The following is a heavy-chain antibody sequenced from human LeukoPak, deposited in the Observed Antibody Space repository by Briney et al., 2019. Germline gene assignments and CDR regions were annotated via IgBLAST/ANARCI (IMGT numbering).Heavy chain of an antibody. CDR3: ARAGIAAAGSFDY. CDR2: IYYTGST. J-gene: IGHJ4*02. D-gene: IGHD6-13*01. V-gene: IGHV4-59*12. Sequence: PSETLSLTCTVSGGSISSYYWSWIRQPPGKGLEWIGYIYYTGSTNYNPSLKSRVTISVDTSKSQFSLKLSSVTAADTAVYYCARAGIAAAGSFDYWGQGTLVTVSS. CDR1: GGSISSYY.